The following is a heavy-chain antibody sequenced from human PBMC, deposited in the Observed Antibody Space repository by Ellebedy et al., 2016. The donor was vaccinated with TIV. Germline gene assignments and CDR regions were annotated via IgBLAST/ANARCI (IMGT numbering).Heavy chain of an antibody. V-gene: IGHV3-23*01. CDR1: GFTFSRYA. CDR2: IFGSGGGI. J-gene: IGHJ4*02. CDR3: AKGRSGTYIHHAFDY. Sequence: PGGSLRLSCAASGFTFSRYAMSWVRQAPGKGLEWVSGIFGSGGGISYADSVKGRFTISRDNSKSTLYLQMNSLRAEDTAIYYCAKGRSGTYIHHAFDYWGQGTLVTVSS. D-gene: IGHD1-14*01.